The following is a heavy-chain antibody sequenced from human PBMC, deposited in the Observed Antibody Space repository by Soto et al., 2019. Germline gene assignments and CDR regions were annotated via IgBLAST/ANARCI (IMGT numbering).Heavy chain of an antibody. V-gene: IGHV1-69*12. D-gene: IGHD1-1*01. Sequence: QVQLVQSGAEVKKPGSSVKVSCKASGGTFSSYAISWVRQAPGQGLEWMGGIIPIFGTANYAQKFQGRVTLTADESTSTAYMELSSLRSEDTAVYYCARAVGDGYNSRYYYYGMDVWGQGTTVTVSS. J-gene: IGHJ6*02. CDR3: ARAVGDGYNSRYYYYGMDV. CDR1: GGTFSSYA. CDR2: IIPIFGTA.